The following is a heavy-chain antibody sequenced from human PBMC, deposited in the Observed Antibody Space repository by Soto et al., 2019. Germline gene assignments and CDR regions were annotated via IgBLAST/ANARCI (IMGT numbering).Heavy chain of an antibody. Sequence: QVQLVESGGGVVQPGRSLRLSCAASGFTFSSYGMHWVRQAPGKGLEWVAVISYDGSNKYYADSVKGRFTISRDNSKNTLYLQMNSLSAEDTAVYYCAKGGFPTAPGLEDYFDYWGQGTLVTVSS. D-gene: IGHD6-19*01. CDR3: AKGGFPTAPGLEDYFDY. J-gene: IGHJ4*02. CDR1: GFTFSSYG. CDR2: ISYDGSNK. V-gene: IGHV3-30*18.